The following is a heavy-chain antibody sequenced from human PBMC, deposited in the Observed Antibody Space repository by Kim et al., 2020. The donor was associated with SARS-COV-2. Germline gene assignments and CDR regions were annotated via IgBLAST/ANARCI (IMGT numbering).Heavy chain of an antibody. CDR3: AKARIVPAGTSRMEY. V-gene: IGHV3-30*18. CDR2: ISYDGSNK. D-gene: IGHD2-2*01. CDR1: GFTFSGYG. Sequence: GGSLRLSCAASGFTFSGYGMHWVRQAPGKGLEWVAVISYDGSNKYYADSVKGRFTISRDNSKNTLYLQMNSLRAEDTAVYYCAKARIVPAGTSRMEYWGQGTLVTVSS. J-gene: IGHJ4*02.